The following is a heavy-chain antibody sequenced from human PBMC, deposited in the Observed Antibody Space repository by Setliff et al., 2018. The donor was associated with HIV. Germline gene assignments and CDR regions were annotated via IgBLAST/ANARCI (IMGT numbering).Heavy chain of an antibody. D-gene: IGHD2-21*02. CDR3: ATTYCRGADCPQMYDY. V-gene: IGHV4-34*01. Sequence: PSETLSLTCAVYGGSFSGSYWSWIRQPPGKGLEWIGELNYDGVTNHNPSLRSRVTISVDTSRKQWSLRLNSVTAADTAVYYCATTYCRGADCPQMYDYWGQGTLVTLSS. CDR1: GGSFSGSY. J-gene: IGHJ4*02. CDR2: LNYDGVT.